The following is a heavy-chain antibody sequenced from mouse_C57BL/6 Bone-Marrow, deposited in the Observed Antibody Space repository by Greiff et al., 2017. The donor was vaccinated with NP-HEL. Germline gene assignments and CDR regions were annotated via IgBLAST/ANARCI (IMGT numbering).Heavy chain of an antibody. CDR3: SPFYYGYDGPYFDY. CDR1: GYTFTDYN. V-gene: IGHV1-22*01. D-gene: IGHD2-2*01. CDR2: INPNNGGT. Sequence: VHVKQSGPELVKPGASVKMSCKASGYTFTDYNMHWVKQSHGKSLEWIGYINPNNGGTSYNQKFKGKATLTVNKSSSTAYMELRSLTSEDSAVYYCSPFYYGYDGPYFDYWGQGTTLTVSS. J-gene: IGHJ2*01.